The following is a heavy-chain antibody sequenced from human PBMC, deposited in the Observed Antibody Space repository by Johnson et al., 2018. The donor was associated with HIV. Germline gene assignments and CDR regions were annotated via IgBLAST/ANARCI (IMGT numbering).Heavy chain of an antibody. Sequence: VQLVESGGGVVRPGGSLRLSCAASGFTFDDYDMSWVRQAPGKGLEWVSGISWIGGSTGYADSVKGRFTISRDNAKNSLYLQMNRLRAEDTALYYGVRATYYYESSGYLTRPRAFDVWGQGTMVTVSS. CDR2: ISWIGGST. CDR3: VRATYYYESSGYLTRPRAFDV. J-gene: IGHJ3*01. CDR1: GFTFDDYD. D-gene: IGHD3-22*01. V-gene: IGHV3-20*04.